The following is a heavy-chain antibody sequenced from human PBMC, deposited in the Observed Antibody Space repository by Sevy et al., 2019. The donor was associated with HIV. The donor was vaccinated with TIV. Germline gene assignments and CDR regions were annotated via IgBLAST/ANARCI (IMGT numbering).Heavy chain of an antibody. Sequence: GGSLRLSCAASGFTFSSYAMSWVRQAPGKGLEWVSAISGSGGSTYYADSVKGRFTISRDNPKNTLYLQMNSLRAEDTAVYYCARTSDERWLQFRDPGHFDYWGQGTLVTVSS. CDR3: ARTSDERWLQFRDPGHFDY. CDR1: GFTFSSYA. V-gene: IGHV3-23*01. D-gene: IGHD5-12*01. CDR2: ISGSGGST. J-gene: IGHJ4*02.